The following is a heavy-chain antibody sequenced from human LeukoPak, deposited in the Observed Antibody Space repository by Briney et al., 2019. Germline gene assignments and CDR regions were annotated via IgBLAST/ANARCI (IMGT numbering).Heavy chain of an antibody. CDR1: GFSVSSSY. V-gene: IGHV3-53*01. D-gene: IGHD3-10*01. Sequence: PGGSLRLSCAASGFSVSSSYMTWIRQAPGKGLEWVSLIHSDDTTYYADSVKGRFTMSRDNSRRTLLLQMSNLRAEDTAVYYCARDTGMAVGDYWGQGTLVTVSS. CDR3: ARDTGMAVGDY. J-gene: IGHJ4*02. CDR2: IHSDDTT.